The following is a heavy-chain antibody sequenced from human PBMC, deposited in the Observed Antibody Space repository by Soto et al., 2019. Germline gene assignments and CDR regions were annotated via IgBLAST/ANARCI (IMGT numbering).Heavy chain of an antibody. D-gene: IGHD2-15*01. V-gene: IGHV3-33*06. CDR3: AKENTPPYFDS. CDR2: IWYDGKRK. CDR1: GFDLNDFG. J-gene: IGHJ4*02. Sequence: GGSLRLSCAASGFDLNDFGIHWVRQAPGKGLEWVAHIWYDGKRKNYVDSVKGRFTVSRDSSNNTVYLQMNSLRVEDTAVYYCAKENTPPYFDSWGQGXLVTVSS.